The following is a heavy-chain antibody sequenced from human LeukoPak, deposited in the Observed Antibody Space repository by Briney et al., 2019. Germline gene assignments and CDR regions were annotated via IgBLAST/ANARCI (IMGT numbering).Heavy chain of an antibody. J-gene: IGHJ3*02. CDR2: INPSGGST. D-gene: IGHD5-12*01. CDR1: GYTFTSYY. V-gene: IGHV1-46*01. CDR3: ARDPPGYAGIRSDAFDI. Sequence: ASVKVSCKASGYTFTSYYMHWVRQAPGQGLEWMGIINPSGGSTSYAQKFQGRVTMTRDTSTSTVYMELSSLRSEDTAVYYCARDPPGYAGIRSDAFDIWGQGTMVTVSS.